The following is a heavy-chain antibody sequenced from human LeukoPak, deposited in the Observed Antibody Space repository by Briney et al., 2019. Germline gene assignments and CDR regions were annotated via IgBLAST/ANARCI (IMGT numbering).Heavy chain of an antibody. V-gene: IGHV1-8*03. CDR1: GYTFTSYD. D-gene: IGHD5-12*01. J-gene: IGHJ4*02. CDR2: MNPNSGNT. Sequence: ASVKVSCKASGYTFTSYDINWVRQATGQGLEWMGWMNPNSGNTGYAQKFQGRVTITRNTSISTAYMELSSLRSEDTAVYYCARVGLKVASPDYWGQGTLVTVSS. CDR3: ARVGLKVASPDY.